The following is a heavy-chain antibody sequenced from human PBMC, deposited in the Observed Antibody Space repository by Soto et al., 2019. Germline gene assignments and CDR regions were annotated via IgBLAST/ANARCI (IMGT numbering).Heavy chain of an antibody. V-gene: IGHV1-46*01. J-gene: IGHJ4*02. Sequence: QVQLVQSGAEVKKPGASVKPSCKASGYTFINYYIHWVRQAPGQGLEWMGIFNPTSGSTNYAQKFQGSVNLTMDTSTRTVYMELSSLRFDDTAVYYCARDLAAGDYWGQGTLVTVSS. CDR2: FNPTSGST. CDR3: ARDLAAGDY. CDR1: GYTFINYY. D-gene: IGHD6-13*01.